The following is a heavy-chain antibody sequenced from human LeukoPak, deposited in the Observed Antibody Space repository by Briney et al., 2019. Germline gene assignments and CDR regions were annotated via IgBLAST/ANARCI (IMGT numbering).Heavy chain of an antibody. CDR3: ASRTPGYSSGFS. CDR2: IYTSGST. J-gene: IGHJ4*02. D-gene: IGHD5-18*01. CDR1: GGSISSYY. Sequence: SETLSLTCTVSGGSISSYYWSWIRQPAGKGLEWIGRIYTSGSTNYNPSLKSRVTMSVDTSKNQFSLKLSSVTAADTAAYYCASRTPGYSSGFSWGQGTLVTVSS. V-gene: IGHV4-4*07.